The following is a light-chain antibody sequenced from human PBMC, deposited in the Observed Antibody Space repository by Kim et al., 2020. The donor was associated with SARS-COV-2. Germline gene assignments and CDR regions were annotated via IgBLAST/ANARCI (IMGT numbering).Light chain of an antibody. Sequence: QSVTVSCTVTSSDVGGYNYVSGYQQYPGKAPKLMIYEVTKRPSGFPDRFSGSKSGNTASLTVSGLQAEDEADYYCSSYAGSNNFVVFGGGTQLTVL. V-gene: IGLV2-8*01. CDR3: SSYAGSNNFVV. J-gene: IGLJ2*01. CDR2: EVT. CDR1: SSDVGGYNY.